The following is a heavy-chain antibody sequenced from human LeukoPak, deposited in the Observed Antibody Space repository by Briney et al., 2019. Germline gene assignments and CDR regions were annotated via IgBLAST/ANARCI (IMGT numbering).Heavy chain of an antibody. D-gene: IGHD6-19*01. Sequence: KPSGTLSLTCAVSGGSISSSHWWSWVRQPPGKGLEWIGEIHHSGSINYNPSLKSRVTISVDKSKNQFSLNLSSVTAADTAVFYCATQSSGCYQDYWGQGTLVTVSS. CDR3: ATQSSGCYQDY. J-gene: IGHJ4*02. CDR2: IHHSGSI. CDR1: GGSISSSHW. V-gene: IGHV4-4*02.